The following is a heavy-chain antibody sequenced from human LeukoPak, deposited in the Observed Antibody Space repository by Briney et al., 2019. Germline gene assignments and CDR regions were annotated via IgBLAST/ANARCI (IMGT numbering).Heavy chain of an antibody. CDR2: IYYSGST. D-gene: IGHD1-26*01. V-gene: IGHV4-59*01. Sequence: SETLSLTCTVSGGSISSSYWSWIRQPPGKGLEWIGYIYYSGSTNYNPSLKSRVTMSVDTSKNQFSLKLSSVTGADTAVYYCARDAVGATRRDYFDYWGEGTLVTVSS. J-gene: IGHJ4*02. CDR1: GGSISSSY. CDR3: ARDAVGATRRDYFDY.